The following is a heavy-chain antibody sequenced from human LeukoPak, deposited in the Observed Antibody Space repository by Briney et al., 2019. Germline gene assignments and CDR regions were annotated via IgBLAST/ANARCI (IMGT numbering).Heavy chain of an antibody. CDR2: INWKTGNG. CDR1: GFNFDDYA. J-gene: IGHJ2*01. CDR3: TRRAARWQFDL. V-gene: IGHV3-9*01. D-gene: IGHD5-24*01. Sequence: GRSLRLSCAVSGFNFDDYAMHWVRQAPGRGLEWVSGINWKTGNGIYADSVKGRFTISRVNAKNSLYLQMSSLRAEDTALYYCTRRAARWQFDLWGRGTLLTVSS.